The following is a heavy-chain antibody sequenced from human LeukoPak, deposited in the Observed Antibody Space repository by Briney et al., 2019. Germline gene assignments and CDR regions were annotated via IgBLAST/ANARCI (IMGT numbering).Heavy chain of an antibody. J-gene: IGHJ4*02. V-gene: IGHV3-23*01. CDR1: GFTFSSYA. D-gene: IGHD3-22*01. CDR2: ISGSGGST. Sequence: GGSLRLSCAASGFTFSSYAMSWVRQAPGKGLEWISAISGSGGSTYYADSVKGRFTISRDNAKNSLYLQMNSLRAEDTAVYYCARDAWDDSSGYYSLLEYWGQGTLVTVSS. CDR3: ARDAWDDSSGYYSLLEY.